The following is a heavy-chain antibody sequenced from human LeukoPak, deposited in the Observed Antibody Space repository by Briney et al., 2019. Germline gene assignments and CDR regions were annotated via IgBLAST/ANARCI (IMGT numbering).Heavy chain of an antibody. CDR1: GYTFTDCN. J-gene: IGHJ5*02. D-gene: IGHD3-22*01. Sequence: ASVKVSCKASGYTFTDCNMHWVRQAPGQGLEWMGWINSNSGGTKYAQKFQGRVTMTRDTSVSTAYMELSRLRSDDTAVYYCARDVGQDNSGYRGWFDPWSQGTLVTVSS. CDR2: INSNSGGT. CDR3: ARDVGQDNSGYRGWFDP. V-gene: IGHV1-2*02.